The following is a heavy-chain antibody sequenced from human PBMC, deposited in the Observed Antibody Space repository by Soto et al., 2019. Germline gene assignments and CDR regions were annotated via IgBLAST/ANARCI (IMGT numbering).Heavy chain of an antibody. D-gene: IGHD2-2*01. Sequence: SETLSLTCAVSGGSISSGDYSWSWIRQPPGKGLEWIGYIYHSGSTFYNPSLKSRVTISIDKSKNQFSLKLSSVTAADTAVYYCARVVVPRPIWAYNWFDPWGQGTLVTVAS. J-gene: IGHJ5*02. CDR2: IYHSGST. CDR1: GGSISSGDYS. CDR3: ARVVVPRPIWAYNWFDP. V-gene: IGHV4-30-2*01.